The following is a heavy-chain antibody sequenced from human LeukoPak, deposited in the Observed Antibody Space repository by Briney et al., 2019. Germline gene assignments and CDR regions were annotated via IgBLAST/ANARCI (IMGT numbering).Heavy chain of an antibody. V-gene: IGHV4-39*07. D-gene: IGHD3-22*01. J-gene: IGHJ4*02. Sequence: PSETLSLTCTVSGGSISSSSYYWGWIRQPPGKGLEWIGSIYYSGSTYYNPSLKSRVTISVDTSKNQFSLRLTSVTAADTAVYYCASRPRDSSGYSYFYYFDSWGQGILVTVST. CDR2: IYYSGST. CDR1: GGSISSSSYY. CDR3: ASRPRDSSGYSYFYYFDS.